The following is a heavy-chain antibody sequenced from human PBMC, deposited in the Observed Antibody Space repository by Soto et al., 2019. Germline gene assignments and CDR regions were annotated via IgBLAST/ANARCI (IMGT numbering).Heavy chain of an antibody. J-gene: IGHJ6*02. Sequence: LSLTCAVYGGSFSGYYWSWIRQPPGKGLEWIGEINHSGSTNYNPSLKSRVTISVDTSKNQFSLKLSSVTAADTAVYYCARRVGVIGGYYYYYGMDVWGQGTTVTVSS. CDR3: ARRVGVIGGYYYYYGMDV. V-gene: IGHV4-34*01. CDR1: GGSFSGYY. D-gene: IGHD2-21*01. CDR2: INHSGST.